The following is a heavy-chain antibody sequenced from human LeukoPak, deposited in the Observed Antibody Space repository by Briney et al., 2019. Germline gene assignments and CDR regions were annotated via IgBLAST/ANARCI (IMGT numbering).Heavy chain of an antibody. CDR2: INPSGGST. V-gene: IGHV1-46*01. Sequence: ASVKISCKASGYTFTSYYMHWVRQAPGQGLEWMGIINPSGGSTSYAQKFQGRVTMTRDTSTSTVYMELSSLRSEDTAVYYCATYRLVADWAFDIWGQGTMVTVSS. D-gene: IGHD6-6*01. J-gene: IGHJ3*02. CDR3: ATYRLVADWAFDI. CDR1: GYTFTSYY.